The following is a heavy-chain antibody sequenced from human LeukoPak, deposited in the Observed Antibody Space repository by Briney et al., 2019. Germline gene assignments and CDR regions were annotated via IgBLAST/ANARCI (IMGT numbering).Heavy chain of an antibody. Sequence: GGSLRLSCAASGFTVSSNYMSWVRQAPGKGLEWVSVIYSGGSTYYADSVKGRFTISRDNSKNTLYLQMNSLRAEDTAVYYCARDLRGYSGPFYWGQGTLVTVSS. J-gene: IGHJ4*02. CDR2: IYSGGST. D-gene: IGHD5-12*01. CDR3: ARDLRGYSGPFY. CDR1: GFTVSSNY. V-gene: IGHV3-53*01.